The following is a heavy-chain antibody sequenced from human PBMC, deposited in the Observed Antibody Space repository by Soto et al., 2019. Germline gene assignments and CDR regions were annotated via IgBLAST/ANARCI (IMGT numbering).Heavy chain of an antibody. V-gene: IGHV3-23*01. CDR2: ISGSGGRT. CDR3: AKPIQDGSSGDYLFDY. Sequence: EVQLLASGGGLVQPGGSLRLSCAASGFTCSSYAMSWVRQAPGKGLEWVSAISGSGGRTYYADSVKGRFTISRDNTKHSRYLQMNGLRAEDTAVSHCAKPIQDGSSGDYLFDYWGQGTLVTVSS. D-gene: IGHD3-22*01. CDR1: GFTCSSYA. J-gene: IGHJ4*02.